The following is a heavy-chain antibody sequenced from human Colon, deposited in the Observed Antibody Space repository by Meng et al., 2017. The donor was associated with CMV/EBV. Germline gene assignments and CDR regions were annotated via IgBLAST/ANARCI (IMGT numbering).Heavy chain of an antibody. CDR3: ARMALHWYFDL. Sequence: QVKLQGPGPGLVKPSETLSLTCSVSGVSISGRSYYWGWIRQPPGKGREWIASIYYTGNDYHNPSLKSRVTISIDTSNNQFSLRLTSVTAADTAVYYCARMALHWYFDLWGRGTLVTVSS. J-gene: IGHJ2*01. V-gene: IGHV4-39*07. CDR2: IYYTGND. CDR1: GVSISGRSYY. D-gene: IGHD5-24*01.